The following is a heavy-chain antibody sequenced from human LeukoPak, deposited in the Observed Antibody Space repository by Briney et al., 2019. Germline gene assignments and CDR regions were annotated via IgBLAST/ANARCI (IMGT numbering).Heavy chain of an antibody. CDR3: ASSESIAARYYYFDY. D-gene: IGHD6-6*01. V-gene: IGHV4-59*01. Sequence: SETLSLTCAVYGGSFSGYYWSWIRQPPGKGLEWIGYIYYSGSTNYNPSLKSRVTISVDTSKNQFSLKLSSVTAADTAVYYCASSESIAARYYYFDYWGQGTLVTVSS. CDR1: GGSFSGYY. CDR2: IYYSGST. J-gene: IGHJ4*02.